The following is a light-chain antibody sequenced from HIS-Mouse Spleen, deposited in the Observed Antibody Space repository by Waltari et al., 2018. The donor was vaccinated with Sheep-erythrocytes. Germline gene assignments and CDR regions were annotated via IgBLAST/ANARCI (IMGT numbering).Light chain of an antibody. CDR3: SSYAGSNNWV. J-gene: IGLJ3*02. V-gene: IGLV2-8*01. Sequence: QSALTQPPSASGSPGQSVTIPCPGTSSHFAVYNSISWYQQHPGKAPKLMIYEVSKWPSGVPDRFSGSKSGNTASLTVSGLQAEDEADYYCSSYAGSNNWVFGGGTKLTVL. CDR1: SSHFAVYNS. CDR2: EVS.